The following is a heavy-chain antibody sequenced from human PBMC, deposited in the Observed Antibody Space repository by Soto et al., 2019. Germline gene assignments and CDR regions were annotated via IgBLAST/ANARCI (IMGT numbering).Heavy chain of an antibody. Sequence: SETLSLTCTVSSASISSSSYTWGWIRQPPGKGLEWIGSIYYSGTTYYNPSLNSRVTVSVDTSKNQFSLKLSSVTAADTAVYYCARFYGDYSNWFDPWGQGTLVTVSS. D-gene: IGHD4-17*01. CDR2: IYYSGTT. J-gene: IGHJ5*02. CDR3: ARFYGDYSNWFDP. V-gene: IGHV4-39*07. CDR1: SASISSSSYT.